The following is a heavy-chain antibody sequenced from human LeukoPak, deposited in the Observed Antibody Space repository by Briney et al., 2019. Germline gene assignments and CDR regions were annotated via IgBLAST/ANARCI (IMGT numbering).Heavy chain of an antibody. CDR1: GFTFSSYA. CDR2: ISGSGGST. J-gene: IGHJ4*02. CDR3: AKGGSWELRYFDY. Sequence: GGSLRLSCAASGFTFSSYAMSWVRQAPGEGLEWVSAISGSGGSTYYADSVKGRFTISRDNSKNTLYLQMNSLRAEDTAVYYCAKGGSWELRYFDYWGQGTLVTVSS. V-gene: IGHV3-23*01. D-gene: IGHD1-26*01.